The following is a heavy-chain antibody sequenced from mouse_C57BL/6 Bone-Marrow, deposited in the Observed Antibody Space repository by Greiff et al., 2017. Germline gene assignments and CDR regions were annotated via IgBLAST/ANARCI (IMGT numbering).Heavy chain of an antibody. Sequence: EVQLQESGGGLVKPGGSLKLSCAASGFTFSSYAMSWVRQTPEKRLEWVATISDGGSYTYYPDNVQGRFTISSDNAKNTLYLQMSHLKSEDTAMYYCARDSYDGYYWYFDVWGTGTTVTVSS. D-gene: IGHD2-3*01. CDR2: ISDGGSYT. V-gene: IGHV5-4*01. CDR1: GFTFSSYA. CDR3: ARDSYDGYYWYFDV. J-gene: IGHJ1*03.